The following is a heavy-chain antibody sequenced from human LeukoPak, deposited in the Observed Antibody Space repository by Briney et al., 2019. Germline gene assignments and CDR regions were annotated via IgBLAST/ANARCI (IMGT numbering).Heavy chain of an antibody. CDR2: IRSKAYGRTT. Sequence: GRSLRLSCTASRFTLGEHATSGVRQPPERGREWGGFIRSKAYGRTTEYAASVKGRFNISREDSKSIAYLQMNSLKAEDTAVYYCSRGPIQQWLHTCMDVWGQGTLVIVSS. D-gene: IGHD5-18*01. CDR3: SRGPIQQWLHTCMDV. J-gene: IGHJ6*02. CDR1: RFTLGEHA. V-gene: IGHV3-49*04.